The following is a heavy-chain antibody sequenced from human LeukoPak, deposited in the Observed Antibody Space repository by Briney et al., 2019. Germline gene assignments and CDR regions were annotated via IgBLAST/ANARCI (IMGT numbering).Heavy chain of an antibody. D-gene: IGHD3-10*01. CDR2: ISSSGNTM. Sequence: PGRSLRLSCAASGFTFSDYYMSWIRQAPGKGLEWVSHISSSGNTMYYADSVKGRFTISRDNSKNTLYLQMNSLRAEDTAVYYCAKQQVRGVIIPTNFDYWGQGTLVTVSS. CDR1: GFTFSDYY. CDR3: AKQQVRGVIIPTNFDY. V-gene: IGHV3-11*01. J-gene: IGHJ4*01.